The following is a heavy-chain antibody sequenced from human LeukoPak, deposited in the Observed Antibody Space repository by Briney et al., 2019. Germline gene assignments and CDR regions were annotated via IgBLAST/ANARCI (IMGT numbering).Heavy chain of an antibody. CDR1: GFTFEDYA. D-gene: IGHD3-10*01. CDR2: IRWKSGSI. CDR3: AKLWFGELSMPQAENFDY. V-gene: IGHV3-9*01. J-gene: IGHJ4*02. Sequence: PGGSPRLSCAPSGFTFEDYAIYSVPQALGEGLEWDSDIRWKSGSIGYADSGKDRFTISRDNAKNSLYLQMNSLRAEDTALYYCAKLWFGELSMPQAENFDYWGQGTLVTVSS.